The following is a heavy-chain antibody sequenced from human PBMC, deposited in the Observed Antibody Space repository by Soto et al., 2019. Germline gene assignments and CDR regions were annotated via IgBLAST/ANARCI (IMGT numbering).Heavy chain of an antibody. CDR2: ISYSGSTI. V-gene: IGHV3-48*03. CDR3: ARGYYDGSHYYPAGCDY. CDR1: GFTFSSYE. D-gene: IGHD3-22*01. Sequence: GGSLRLSCAASGFTFSSYEMNWVRQAPGKGLEWVSYISYSGSTIYYADSVKGRFTISRDNAKNSLYLQMNSLRAEDTAVYYCARGYYDGSHYYPAGCDYWGQGTLVTVSS. J-gene: IGHJ4*02.